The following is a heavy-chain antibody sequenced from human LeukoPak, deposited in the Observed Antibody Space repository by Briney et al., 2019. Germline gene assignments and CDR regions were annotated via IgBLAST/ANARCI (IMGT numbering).Heavy chain of an antibody. Sequence: ASVKVSCKASGYTFTNYGISRVRQAPGQGLEWMGWINAYNGDTNYAQKLQGRVTMTTDTSTSTAYMELRSLRSDDTAVYYCARTPGGSRTNWFDPWGQGTLVTVSS. CDR2: INAYNGDT. V-gene: IGHV1-18*01. CDR1: GYTFTNYG. J-gene: IGHJ5*02. D-gene: IGHD3-16*01. CDR3: ARTPGGSRTNWFDP.